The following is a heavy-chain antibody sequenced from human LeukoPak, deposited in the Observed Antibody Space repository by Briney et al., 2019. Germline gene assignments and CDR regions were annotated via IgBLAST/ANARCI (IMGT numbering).Heavy chain of an antibody. V-gene: IGHV4-34*01. J-gene: IGHJ5*02. CDR3: ARGARLLPVA. CDR2: INHSGST. D-gene: IGHD3-22*01. CDR1: GGSFSGYY. Sequence: SETLSLTCAVYGGSFSGYYWSWIRQPPGKGLEWIGEINHSGSTNYNPSLKSRVTISVDMSKNQFSLKLSSVTAADTAVYYCARGARLLPVAWGQGTLVTVSS.